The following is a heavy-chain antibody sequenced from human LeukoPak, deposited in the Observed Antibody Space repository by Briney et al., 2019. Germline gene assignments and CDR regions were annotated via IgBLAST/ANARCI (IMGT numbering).Heavy chain of an antibody. CDR1: GFTFSSYG. CDR3: AKDRYQGKHHGPFDY. Sequence: PGRSLRLSCAASGFTFSSYGMHWVRQAPGKGLEWVAVISYDGSNKYYADSVKGRFTISRDNSKNTLYLQMNSLRAEDTAVYYCAKDRYQGKHHGPFDYWGQGTLVTVSS. J-gene: IGHJ4*02. V-gene: IGHV3-30*18. D-gene: IGHD3-9*01. CDR2: ISYDGSNK.